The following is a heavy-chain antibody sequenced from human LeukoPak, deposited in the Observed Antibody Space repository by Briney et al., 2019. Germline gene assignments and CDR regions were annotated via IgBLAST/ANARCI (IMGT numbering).Heavy chain of an antibody. V-gene: IGHV4-59*01. CDR1: GDSITDYY. J-gene: IGHJ3*01. CDR2: TYDSGST. D-gene: IGHD4/OR15-4a*01. CDR3: ARVRVTMVVYDAFDV. Sequence: PSETLSLTCTVSGDSITDYYWSWLRQPPGKGLEWIGHTYDSGSTKYNPSLKSRATISVDTSKNQFSLQLSSVTAADAAIYYCARVRVTMVVYDAFDVWGQGTMVTVSS.